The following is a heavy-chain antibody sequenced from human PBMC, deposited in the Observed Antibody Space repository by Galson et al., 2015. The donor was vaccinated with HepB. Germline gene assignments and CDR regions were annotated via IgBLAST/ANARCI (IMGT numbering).Heavy chain of an antibody. J-gene: IGHJ4*02. D-gene: IGHD3-16*02. CDR1: GFTFSSYA. CDR2: ISGSGGST. CDR3: AKDIMITFGGVIVNDYFDY. Sequence: SLRLSCAASGFTFSSYAMSWVRQAPGKGLEWVSAISGSGGSTYYADSVKGRFTISRDNSKNTLYLQMNSLRAEDTAVYYCAKDIMITFGGVIVNDYFDYWGQGTLVTVSS. V-gene: IGHV3-23*01.